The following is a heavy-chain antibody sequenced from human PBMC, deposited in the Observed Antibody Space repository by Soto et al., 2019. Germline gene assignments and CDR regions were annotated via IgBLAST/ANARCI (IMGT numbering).Heavy chain of an antibody. Sequence: QVQLQESGPGLVMPSQTLSLTCTVSGDSVSSGGYYWNWIRQHPGRGLEWLGYIYYSETTYYNPSLESPLSISVDASKNQFSLKVTSVTPADTAVYYCARENFGVIIHDAFDLWGQGTMVTVSS. V-gene: IGHV4-31*01. CDR2: IYYSETT. CDR3: ARENFGVIIHDAFDL. J-gene: IGHJ3*01. D-gene: IGHD2-8*01. CDR1: GDSVSSGGYY.